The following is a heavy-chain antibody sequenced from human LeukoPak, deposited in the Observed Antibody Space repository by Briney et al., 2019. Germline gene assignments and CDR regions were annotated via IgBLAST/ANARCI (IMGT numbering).Heavy chain of an antibody. J-gene: IGHJ4*02. CDR1: GGSFRGCY. Sequence: SETLSLTCAFCGGSFRGCYLRWIRQPPGKGLEWIGEINHSGSTSYNPSLKSRVTISVDTSKNQFSLKLSSVTAADTAVYYCARLKVGATVFDYWGQGTLVTVSS. V-gene: IGHV4-34*01. CDR3: ARLKVGATVFDY. D-gene: IGHD1-26*01. CDR2: INHSGST.